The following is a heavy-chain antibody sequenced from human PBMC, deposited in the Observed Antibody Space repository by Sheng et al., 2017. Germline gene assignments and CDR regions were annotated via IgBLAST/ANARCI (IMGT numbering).Heavy chain of an antibody. CDR1: GFTFSSYW. V-gene: IGHV3-7*01. CDR3: ARAGTEYYYYGMDV. Sequence: EVQLVESGGGLVQPGGSLRLSCAASGFTFSSYWMSWVRQAPGKGLEWVANIKQDGSEKYYVDSVKGRFTISRDNAKNSLYLQMNSLRAEDTAVYYCARAGTEYYYYGMDVWGQGTTVTVSS. J-gene: IGHJ6*02. CDR2: IKQDGSEK.